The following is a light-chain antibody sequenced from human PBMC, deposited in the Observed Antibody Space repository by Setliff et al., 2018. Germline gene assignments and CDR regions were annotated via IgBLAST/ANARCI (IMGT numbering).Light chain of an antibody. CDR1: SSDVGGYNH. J-gene: IGLJ1*01. CDR2: DVG. CDR3: SSYTGSNSQV. Sequence: QSALTQPASVSGSPGQSITISCTGSSSDVGGYNHVSWYQQHPGKAPKLMIYDVGKRPSGVSNRFSGSKSGNTSSLTISGLQAEDEADYYCSSYTGSNSQVFGTGTKVTVL. V-gene: IGLV2-14*01.